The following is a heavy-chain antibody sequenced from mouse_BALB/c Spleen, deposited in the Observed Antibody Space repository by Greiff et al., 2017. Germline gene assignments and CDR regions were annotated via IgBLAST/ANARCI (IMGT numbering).Heavy chain of an antibody. V-gene: IGHV5-2*01. J-gene: IGHJ4*01. CDR2: INSDGGST. CDR3: SRHEYMGAMDY. Sequence: EVKLVESGGGLVQPGESLKLSCESTEYEFPSHDMSWVRKTPEKRLEWVAAINSDGGSTYYPDTMERRFIISRDNTKKTLYLKMSSLRSEDTALYYCSRHEYMGAMDYWGQGTSVTVSS. CDR1: EYEFPSHD. D-gene: IGHD5-1*01.